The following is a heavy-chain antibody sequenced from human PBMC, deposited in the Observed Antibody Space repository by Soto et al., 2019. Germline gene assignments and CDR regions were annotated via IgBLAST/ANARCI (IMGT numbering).Heavy chain of an antibody. D-gene: IGHD2-21*01. J-gene: IGHJ4*02. Sequence: GGSLRLSCAASGFTFSSYALNWVRQAPGKGLEWVAEISGSGTSTYYAPSVKGRFIISSDSSKNTLYLRMYSLRAEDTAMYYCAKSLSALFSLGDFKYWGQGALVTV. CDR3: AKSLSALFSLGDFKY. V-gene: IGHV3-23*01. CDR2: ISGSGTST. CDR1: GFTFSSYA.